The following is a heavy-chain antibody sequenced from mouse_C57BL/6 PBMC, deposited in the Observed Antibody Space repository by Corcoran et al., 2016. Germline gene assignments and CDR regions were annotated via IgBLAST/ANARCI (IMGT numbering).Heavy chain of an antibody. CDR3: ARRGSDGYYFDY. CDR1: GYTFPDYY. Sequence: QVQLKQSGAELVRPGASVKLSCKASGYTFPDYYINWVKQRPGQGLEWIARIYPGSGNTYYNEKFKGKATLTAEKSSSTAYMQLSSLTSEDSAVYFCARRGSDGYYFDYWGQGTTLTVSS. V-gene: IGHV1-76*01. D-gene: IGHD2-3*01. CDR2: IYPGSGNT. J-gene: IGHJ2*01.